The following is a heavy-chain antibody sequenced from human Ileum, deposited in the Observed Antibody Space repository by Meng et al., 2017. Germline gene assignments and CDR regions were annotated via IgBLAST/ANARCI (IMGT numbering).Heavy chain of an antibody. V-gene: IGHV3-30*01. CDR2: ISYDGGTK. Sequence: GGSLRLSCAASGFTLSSYPMHWILQAPGKGLAWVAVISYDGGTKLYADSGKGRFTISRDSSENTLYLHMNSLRAEDTAVYYCVRDPQRGWGDFFVYWGQGTLVTVSS. J-gene: IGHJ4*02. D-gene: IGHD3-16*01. CDR3: VRDPQRGWGDFFVY. CDR1: GFTLSSYP.